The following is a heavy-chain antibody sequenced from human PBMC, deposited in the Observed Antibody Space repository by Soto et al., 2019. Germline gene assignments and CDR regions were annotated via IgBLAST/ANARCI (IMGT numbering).Heavy chain of an antibody. V-gene: IGHV3-9*01. CDR3: AKDDYYDSSGYYQY. CDR2: ISWNSGSI. J-gene: IGHJ4*02. CDR1: GFTFDDYA. Sequence: PGGSLRLSCAASGFTFDDYAMHWVRQAPGKGLEWVSGISWNSGSIGYADSVKGRFTISRDNAKNSLYLQMNSLRAEDTALYYCAKDDYYDSSGYYQYWGQGTLVTV. D-gene: IGHD3-22*01.